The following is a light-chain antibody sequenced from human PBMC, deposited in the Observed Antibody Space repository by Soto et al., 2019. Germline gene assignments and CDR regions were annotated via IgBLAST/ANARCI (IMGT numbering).Light chain of an antibody. J-gene: IGKJ1*01. CDR2: AAS. CDR3: QQSYGNPRT. V-gene: IGKV1-39*01. CDR1: QTISSH. Sequence: DIQMTQSPSSLSASVGDRVTIACRASQTISSHLNWYQQQPGKAPNLLIYAASSLQSGVPSRFSGSGSGTNFTLTISSLQPEDFATYYCQQSYGNPRTFGPGTKVEIK.